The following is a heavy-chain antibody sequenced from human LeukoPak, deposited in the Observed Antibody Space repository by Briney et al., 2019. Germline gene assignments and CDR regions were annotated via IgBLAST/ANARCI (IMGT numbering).Heavy chain of an antibody. V-gene: IGHV3-23*01. CDR3: AKASWVSTADAVL. Sequence: GGSLRLSRVASGFTFSRYAMSWVRATPARGLEWVSSLRGNGDAFYADSVKGRFTLSRDESRNTVYLQLNKLRVEDTAIYYCAKASWVSTADAVLWGQGTVVTVSS. J-gene: IGHJ4*02. CDR2: LRGNGDA. CDR1: GFTFSRYA. D-gene: IGHD3-16*01.